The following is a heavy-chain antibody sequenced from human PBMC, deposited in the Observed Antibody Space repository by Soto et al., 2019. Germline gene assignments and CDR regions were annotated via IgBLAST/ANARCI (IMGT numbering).Heavy chain of an antibody. CDR3: ASEWLYDAFDI. D-gene: IGHD3-22*01. V-gene: IGHV3-66*01. CDR2: MYSGGST. Sequence: EVQLVESGGGLVQPGGSLRLSCAASGFTVSSNYMSWVRQAPGKGLEWVAVMYSGGSTDYADSVQGSFTFSRDNSKNKLYLQMNSLRAEDTAVYCGASEWLYDAFDIWGQGTMVTVSS. CDR1: GFTVSSNY. J-gene: IGHJ3*02.